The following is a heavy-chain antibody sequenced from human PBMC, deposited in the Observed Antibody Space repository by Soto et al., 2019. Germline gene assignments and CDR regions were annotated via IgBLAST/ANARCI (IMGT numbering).Heavy chain of an antibody. V-gene: IGHV3-15*07. CDR1: GFTFSNAW. CDR2: IKSKTDGGTT. J-gene: IGHJ4*02. D-gene: IGHD5-18*01. Sequence: GGSLRLSCAASGFTFSNAWMNWVRQAPGKGLEWVGRIKSKTDGGTTDYAAPVKGRFTISRDDSKNTLYLQMNSLKTEDTAVYYCTTRPRYSYGGSAHDYWGQGTLVTVSS. CDR3: TTRPRYSYGGSAHDY.